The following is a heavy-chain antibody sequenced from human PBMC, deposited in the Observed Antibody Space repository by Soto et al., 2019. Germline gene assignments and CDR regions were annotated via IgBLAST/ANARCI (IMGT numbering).Heavy chain of an antibody. D-gene: IGHD6-13*01. CDR3: AKGAQQLVNWFDP. Sequence: QVQLVQSGAEVKKPGSSVKVSCKASGGTFSSYTISXXXXXXXXXXEWMGRIIPILGIANYAQKFQGRVTITADKSTSTAYMELSSLRSEDTAVYYCAKGAQQLVNWFDPWGQGTLVTVSS. V-gene: IGHV1-69*02. J-gene: IGHJ5*02. CDR2: IIPILGIA. CDR1: GGTFSSYT.